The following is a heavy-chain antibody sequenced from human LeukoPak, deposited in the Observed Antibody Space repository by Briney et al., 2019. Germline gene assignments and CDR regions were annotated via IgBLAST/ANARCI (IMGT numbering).Heavy chain of an antibody. V-gene: IGHV3-23*01. CDR1: GFTFSSYA. CDR3: AKLLAVAEN. D-gene: IGHD6-19*01. J-gene: IGHJ4*02. Sequence: RSGGSLRLSCTASGFTFSSYAMIWVRQAPGKGLDWVSPISGTGGSTYYTDSVKGRSTISRDNSKNTLYLQMNSLRAEDTAVYYCAKLLAVAENWGQGTLVTVSS. CDR2: ISGTGGST.